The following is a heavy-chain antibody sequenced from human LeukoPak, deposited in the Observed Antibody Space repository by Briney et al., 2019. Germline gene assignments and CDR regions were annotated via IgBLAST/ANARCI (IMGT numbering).Heavy chain of an antibody. CDR1: GFTFSSYG. CDR3: ANPHCSGGSCYPPGFDY. D-gene: IGHD2-15*01. CDR2: IRYDGSNK. Sequence: GGSLRLSCAASGFTFSSYGMHWVRQAPGKGLEWVAFIRYDGSNKYYADSVKGRFTISRDNSKNTLYLQMNSLRAEDTAVYYCANPHCSGGSCYPPGFDYWGQGTLVTVSS. J-gene: IGHJ4*02. V-gene: IGHV3-30*02.